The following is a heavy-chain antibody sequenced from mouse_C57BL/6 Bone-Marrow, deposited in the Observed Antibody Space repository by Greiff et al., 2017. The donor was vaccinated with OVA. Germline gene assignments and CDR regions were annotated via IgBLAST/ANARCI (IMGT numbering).Heavy chain of an antibody. CDR2: SRNKANDYTT. CDR3: ARDAHYYCGSSSPFAY. D-gene: IGHD1-1*01. V-gene: IGHV7-1*01. Sequence: EVKVVESGGGLVQSGRSLRLSCATSGFTFSDFYMEWVRQAPGKGLEWIAASRNKANDYTTEYSASVKGRFIVSRDTSQSILYLQMNALRAEDTAIYYCARDAHYYCGSSSPFAYWGQGTLVTVSA. J-gene: IGHJ3*01. CDR1: GFTFSDFY.